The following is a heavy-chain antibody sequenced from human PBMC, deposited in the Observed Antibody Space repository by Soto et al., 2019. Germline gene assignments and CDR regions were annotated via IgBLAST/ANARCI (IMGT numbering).Heavy chain of an antibody. Sequence: PGGSLRLSCDASEFPIRECSLTWARQTPGKGLELVAYITIRTANAHYADSVRGRFTTYADIAETSVILQMNSLRDEDSGVYFCVRDRDLYRDMFHADLWGQGTLVTVSS. CDR1: EFPIRECS. CDR2: ITIRTANA. V-gene: IGHV3-48*02. D-gene: IGHD3-10*02. J-gene: IGHJ4*01. CDR3: VRDRDLYRDMFHADL.